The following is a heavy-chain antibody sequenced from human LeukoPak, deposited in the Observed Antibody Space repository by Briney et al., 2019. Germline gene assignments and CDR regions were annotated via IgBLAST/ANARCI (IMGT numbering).Heavy chain of an antibody. CDR3: SRDEGLITP. Sequence: SQTLSLTCAISGDSVSSNSAAWNWIRQSPSRGLEWLGRTYYRSRWYNDYAASAKSRITISADTSKNQVSLHLNSVTPEDTAVYYCSRDEGLITPWGQGTLATVSS. CDR1: GDSVSSNSAA. J-gene: IGHJ5*02. D-gene: IGHD3-16*01. V-gene: IGHV6-1*01. CDR2: TYYRSRWYN.